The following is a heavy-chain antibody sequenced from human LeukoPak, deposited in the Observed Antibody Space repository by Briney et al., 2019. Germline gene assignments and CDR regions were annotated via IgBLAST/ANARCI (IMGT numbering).Heavy chain of an antibody. Sequence: GASVKVSCKASGYTFTGYYMHWVRQAPGQGLEWMGWINPNSGGTNYAQKFQGRVTMTRDTSISTAYMELSRLRSDDTAVYYCARVTIFGVVGLDYWGQGTLVTVSS. D-gene: IGHD3-3*01. J-gene: IGHJ4*02. CDR2: INPNSGGT. V-gene: IGHV1-2*02. CDR1: GYTFTGYY. CDR3: ARVTIFGVVGLDY.